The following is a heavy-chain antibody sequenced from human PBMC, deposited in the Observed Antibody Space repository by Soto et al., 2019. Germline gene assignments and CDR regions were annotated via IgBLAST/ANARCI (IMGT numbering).Heavy chain of an antibody. CDR1: GFTFSSYA. CDR2: ISGSGGST. CDR3: ARGVDYYGSGSYSWLLDV. Sequence: EVQLLESGGGLVQPGGSLRLSCAASGFTFSSYAMSWVRQAPGKGLEWVSAISGSGGSTYYADSVKGRFTISRDNSKNTLYLQMNSLRAEDTAVYYCARGVDYYGSGSYSWLLDVWGQGTTVTVSS. J-gene: IGHJ6*02. D-gene: IGHD3-10*01. V-gene: IGHV3-23*01.